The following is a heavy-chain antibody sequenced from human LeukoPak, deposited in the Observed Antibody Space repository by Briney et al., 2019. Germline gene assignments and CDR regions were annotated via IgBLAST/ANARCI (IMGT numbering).Heavy chain of an antibody. V-gene: IGHV4-34*01. Sequence: LETLSLTCAVYGGSLSAYYWSWLRQAPGKGLEWIGEINHSGSTNYNPSLKSRVTISLDTSKKQFSLKLRSVTAADTAVYYCARRPLRFGEDYFDDWGQGTLVTVSS. CDR2: INHSGST. D-gene: IGHD3-10*01. CDR1: GGSLSAYY. J-gene: IGHJ4*02. CDR3: ARRPLRFGEDYFDD.